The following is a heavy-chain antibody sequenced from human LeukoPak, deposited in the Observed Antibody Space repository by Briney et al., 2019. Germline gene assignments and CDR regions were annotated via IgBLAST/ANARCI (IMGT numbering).Heavy chain of an antibody. D-gene: IGHD3-22*01. J-gene: IGHJ4*02. Sequence: PGGSLRLSCAASGFTFSSYGMHWVRQAPGKGLEWVAVIWYDGSNKYYADSVKGRFTISRDNSKNTLYPQMNSLRAEDTAVYYCARESGDSSGYYYATEYDYWGQGTLVTVSS. V-gene: IGHV3-33*01. CDR2: IWYDGSNK. CDR1: GFTFSSYG. CDR3: ARESGDSSGYYYATEYDY.